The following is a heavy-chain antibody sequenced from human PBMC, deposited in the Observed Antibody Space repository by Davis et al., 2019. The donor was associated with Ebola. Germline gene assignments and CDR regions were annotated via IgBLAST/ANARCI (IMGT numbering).Heavy chain of an antibody. D-gene: IGHD1-26*01. J-gene: IGHJ3*02. CDR1: GDSVSSNSAA. CDR3: ARGDPRWELRGGAFDI. Sequence: HSQTLSLTCAISGDSVSSNSAAWNWIRQSPSRGLEWLGRTYYRSKWYNDYAVSVKSRITINPDTSKNQFSLQLNSVTPEDTAVYYCARGDPRWELRGGAFDIWGQGTMVTVSS. CDR2: TYYRSKWYN. V-gene: IGHV6-1*01.